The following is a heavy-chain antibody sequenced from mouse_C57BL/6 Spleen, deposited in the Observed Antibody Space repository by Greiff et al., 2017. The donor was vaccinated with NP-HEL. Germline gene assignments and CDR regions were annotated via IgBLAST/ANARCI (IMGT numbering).Heavy chain of an antibody. CDR3: TREAKFRGSYVPAWFAY. D-gene: IGHD1-1*02. CDR2: IDPEDGET. CDR1: GFNIKDYY. J-gene: IGHJ3*01. V-gene: IGHV14-2*01. Sequence: EVQLQQSGAELVKPGASVKLSCTASGFNIKDYYMHWVKQRTEQGLEWIGRIDPEDGETKYAPKFQGKATITADTSSNTAYLQLSSLTSEDTAVYYSTREAKFRGSYVPAWFAYWGQGTLVTVSA.